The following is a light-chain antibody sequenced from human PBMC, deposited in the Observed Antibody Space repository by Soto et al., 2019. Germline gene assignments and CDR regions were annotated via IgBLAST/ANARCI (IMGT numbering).Light chain of an antibody. CDR2: KAS. CDR1: QSISSW. V-gene: IGKV1-5*03. J-gene: IGKJ2*01. Sequence: DIQMTQSPSTLSASVGDRVTITCRASQSISSWLAWYQQKPGKAPKLLIYKASSLESGVPSRLSGRGSGTEFPLTISSLQPDDFATYYCQQYNSYPYTFGQGTKREIK. CDR3: QQYNSYPYT.